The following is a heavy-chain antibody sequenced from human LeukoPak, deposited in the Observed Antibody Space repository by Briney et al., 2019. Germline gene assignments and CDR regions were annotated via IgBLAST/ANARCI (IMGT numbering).Heavy chain of an antibody. CDR3: ARGADIVVVVAARGDAFDI. D-gene: IGHD2-15*01. V-gene: IGHV1-8*01. J-gene: IGHJ3*02. CDR2: MNPNSGNT. Sequence: ASVKVSCKASGYTFTSYDINWVRQATGQGLEWMGWMNPNSGNTGYAQKFQGRVTMTRNTSISAAYMELSSLRSEDTAVYYCARGADIVVVVAARGDAFDIWGQGTMVTVSS. CDR1: GYTFTSYD.